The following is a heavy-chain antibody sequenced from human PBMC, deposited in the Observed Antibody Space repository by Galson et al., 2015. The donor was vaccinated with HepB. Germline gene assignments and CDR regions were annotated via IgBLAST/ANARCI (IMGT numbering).Heavy chain of an antibody. Sequence: SLRLSCATSGLTVSRIYMGWVRQAPGKGLESVSVISAAGSTSYANSVRGRFIISRDDSRNTLYLQMNSLRAEDTAVYYCAAYSSTWPTAHYYFDYWGQGTLATVSS. D-gene: IGHD2-2*01. CDR1: GLTVSRIY. J-gene: IGHJ4*02. V-gene: IGHV3-53*01. CDR3: AAYSSTWPTAHYYFDY. CDR2: ISAAGST.